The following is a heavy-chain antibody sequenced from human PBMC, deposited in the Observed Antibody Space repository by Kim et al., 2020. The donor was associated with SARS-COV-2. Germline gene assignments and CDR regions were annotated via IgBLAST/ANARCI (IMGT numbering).Heavy chain of an antibody. CDR3: AKLGYCGGDCYSFDY. J-gene: IGHJ4*02. D-gene: IGHD2-21*02. Sequence: SVKGRFTISRDNSKNTLYLQMNSLRAEDTAVYYCAKLGYCGGDCYSFDYWGQGTLVTVSS. V-gene: IGHV3-23*01.